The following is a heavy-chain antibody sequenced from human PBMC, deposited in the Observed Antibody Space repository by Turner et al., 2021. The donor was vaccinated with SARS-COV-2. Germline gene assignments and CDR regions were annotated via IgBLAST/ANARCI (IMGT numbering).Heavy chain of an antibody. J-gene: IGHJ6*02. Sequence: EVQLLESGGGLVQPGGSLRLSCAASGFTFSSYALSWVRQAPGKGLEWVSTISGSGGTTYYADSVKGRFTISRDNSKNTLYLQMNSLRAEDTAVYYCALYEGFGEDINYYYYYGMDVWGQGTTVTVSS. D-gene: IGHD3-10*01. CDR2: ISGSGGTT. CDR3: ALYEGFGEDINYYYYYGMDV. CDR1: GFTFSSYA. V-gene: IGHV3-23*01.